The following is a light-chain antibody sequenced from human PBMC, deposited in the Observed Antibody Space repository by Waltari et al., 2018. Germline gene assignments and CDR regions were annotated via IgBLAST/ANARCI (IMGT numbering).Light chain of an antibody. CDR2: DAS. Sequence: EIVMTQSPATLSVSPGERATLSCRASQSVRSNLAWYQQKPGQAPRLLIYDASTGAAGIPARFSGSGSGTEFTLTISSLQSEDFAVYYCQHYHNWPRMFGQGTKVE. CDR1: QSVRSN. J-gene: IGKJ1*01. V-gene: IGKV3-15*01. CDR3: QHYHNWPRM.